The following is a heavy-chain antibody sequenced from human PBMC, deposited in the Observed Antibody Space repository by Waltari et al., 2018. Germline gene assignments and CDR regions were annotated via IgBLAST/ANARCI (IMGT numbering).Heavy chain of an antibody. CDR2: ISSSSSTI. CDR3: ARDLTDDYSNSHPIDY. J-gene: IGHJ4*02. D-gene: IGHD4-4*01. Sequence: EVQLVESGGGLVQPGGSLRLSCAASGFTFGSYSMSWVRQAPGKGLEWVSYISSSSSTIYYADSVKGRFTISRDNAKNSLYLQMNSLRAEDTAVYYCARDLTDDYSNSHPIDYWGQGTLVTVSS. V-gene: IGHV3-48*04. CDR1: GFTFGSYS.